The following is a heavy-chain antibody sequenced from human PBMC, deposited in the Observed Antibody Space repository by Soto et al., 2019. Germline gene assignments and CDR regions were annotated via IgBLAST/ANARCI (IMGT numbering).Heavy chain of an antibody. V-gene: IGHV6-1*01. CDR1: GDSVSNNGAT. CDR3: ARASYLVATIYFAY. Sequence: PSQTLSLTCAISGDSVSNNGATLNWIRQSPSRGLEWLVRAYYRSRWIYDYAMSVKSRISINPDTSKNQVSLQLNSVTPEDTAVYYCARASYLVATIYFAYWGQGTLVTVSS. CDR2: AYYRSRWIY. D-gene: IGHD5-12*01. J-gene: IGHJ4*02.